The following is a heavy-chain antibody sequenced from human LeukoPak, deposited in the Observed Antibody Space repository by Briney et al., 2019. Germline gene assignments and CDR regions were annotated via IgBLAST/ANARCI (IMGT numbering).Heavy chain of an antibody. V-gene: IGHV3-7*03. CDR3: ARAMDY. CDR1: GFTFSSYW. CDR2: IKQDGSEK. J-gene: IGHJ4*02. Sequence: PGGSLRLSCAVSGFTFSSYWMNWVRQAPGKGLEWVANIKQDGSEKYYVDSVEGRFTISRDNAKNSLYLQMNSLRAEDTAVYYCARAMDYWGQGTLVTVSS.